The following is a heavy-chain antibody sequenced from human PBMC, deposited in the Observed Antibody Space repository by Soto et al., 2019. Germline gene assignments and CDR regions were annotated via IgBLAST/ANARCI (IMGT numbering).Heavy chain of an antibody. D-gene: IGHD3-10*01. CDR2: IYYSGST. Sequence: PSETLSLTCTVSGGSISSSSYYWGWIRQPPGKGLEWIGSIYYSGSTYYSPSLKSRVTISVDTSKNQFSLKLSSVTAAGTAVYYCARTTTNRNLLWLSERWFDPWGQGTLVTVSS. CDR1: GGSISSSSYY. V-gene: IGHV4-39*01. CDR3: ARTTTNRNLLWLSERWFDP. J-gene: IGHJ5*02.